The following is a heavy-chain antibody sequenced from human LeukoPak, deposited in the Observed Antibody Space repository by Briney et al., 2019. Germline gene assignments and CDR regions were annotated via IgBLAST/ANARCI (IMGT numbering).Heavy chain of an antibody. CDR2: INPSGGSA. Sequence: GASVKVSCKASGYTFTGYYMHWVRQAPGQGLEWMGIINPSGGSASYAQKFQGRVTMTRDTSTSTVYMELSSLRSEDTAVYYCAREGGVYSSSWYGAFDIWGQGTMVTVSS. CDR3: AREGGVYSSSWYGAFDI. CDR1: GYTFTGYY. D-gene: IGHD6-13*01. J-gene: IGHJ3*02. V-gene: IGHV1-46*01.